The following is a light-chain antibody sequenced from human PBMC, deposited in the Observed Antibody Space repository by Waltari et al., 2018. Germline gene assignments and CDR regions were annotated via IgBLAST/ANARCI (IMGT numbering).Light chain of an antibody. CDR2: AAS. CDR1: QDISNY. J-gene: IGKJ2*01. Sequence: DIQMTQSPSSLSASVGDRVTITCRASQDISNYVGWFQQKPGKATRSLIFAASSLQSGVPSKFSGVRSGTDFILTITSLQPEDFATYYCHQYSEFPHTFGQGTKLEIK. V-gene: IGKV1-16*02. CDR3: HQYSEFPHT.